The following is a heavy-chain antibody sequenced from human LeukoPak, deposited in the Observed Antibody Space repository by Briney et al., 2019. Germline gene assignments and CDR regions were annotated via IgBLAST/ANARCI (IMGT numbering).Heavy chain of an antibody. J-gene: IGHJ4*02. V-gene: IGHV4-34*01. CDR2: IYHSGST. D-gene: IGHD3-10*01. CDR1: GGSFSGYY. Sequence: SETLSLTCAVYGGSFSGYYWSWIRQPPGKGLEWIGEIYHSGSTNYNPSLKSRVTISVDKSKNQFSLKLSSVTAADTAVYYCAREGGRITMVRSYFDYWGQGTLVTVSS. CDR3: AREGGRITMVRSYFDY.